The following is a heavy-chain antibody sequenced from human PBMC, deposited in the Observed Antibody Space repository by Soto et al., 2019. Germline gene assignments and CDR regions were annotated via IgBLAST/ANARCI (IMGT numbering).Heavy chain of an antibody. CDR1: GGSFSGYY. Sequence: SETLSLTCAVYGGSFSGYYWSWIRQPPGKGLEWIGEINHSGSTNYNPSLKSRVTISVDTSKNQFSLKLSSVTAADTAVYYCARVGYCSSTSCYSYYYYYYMDVWGKGTTVTVS. D-gene: IGHD2-2*02. V-gene: IGHV4-34*01. CDR2: INHSGST. CDR3: ARVGYCSSTSCYSYYYYYYMDV. J-gene: IGHJ6*03.